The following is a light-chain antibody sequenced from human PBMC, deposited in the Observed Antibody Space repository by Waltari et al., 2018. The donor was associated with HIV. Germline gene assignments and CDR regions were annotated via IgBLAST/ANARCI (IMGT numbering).Light chain of an antibody. CDR3: SSYISSATPE. J-gene: IGLJ3*02. Sequence: QSALTQPASVSGSPGQSISISCTGTRSDGGDYYVSWYQHPPGKAPKVIIYEVSNRPSGVSNRFSGSKSGNTASLTISGLLPEDEADYFCSSYISSATPEFGGGTRLTVL. V-gene: IGLV2-14*01. CDR2: EVS. CDR1: RSDGGDYY.